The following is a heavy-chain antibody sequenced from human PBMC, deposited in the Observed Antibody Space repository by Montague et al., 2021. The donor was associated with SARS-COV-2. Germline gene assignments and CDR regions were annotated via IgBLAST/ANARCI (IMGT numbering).Heavy chain of an antibody. V-gene: IGHV2-5*02. CDR3: AHRVADFWASGFDI. Sequence: WLALIYWDDDKRYSPSLKSRLTITKDTSKNQVVLTMTNMDPVDTATSYCAHRVADFWASGFDIWGQGTMGTVSS. CDR2: IYWDDDK. J-gene: IGHJ3*02. D-gene: IGHD3-3*01.